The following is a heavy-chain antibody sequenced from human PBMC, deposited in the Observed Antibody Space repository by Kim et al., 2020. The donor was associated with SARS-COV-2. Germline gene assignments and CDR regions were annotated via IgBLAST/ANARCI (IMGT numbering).Heavy chain of an antibody. CDR2: IYYSGST. D-gene: IGHD3-16*01. Sequence: SETLSLTCTVSGGSISSYYWSWIRQPPGKGLEWIGYIYYSGSTNYNPSLKSRVTISVDTSKNQFSLKLSSVTAADTAVYYCARDSAITSWGVYYYYYGM. CDR3: ARDSAITSWGVYYYYYGM. CDR1: GGSISSYY. V-gene: IGHV4-59*01. J-gene: IGHJ6*01.